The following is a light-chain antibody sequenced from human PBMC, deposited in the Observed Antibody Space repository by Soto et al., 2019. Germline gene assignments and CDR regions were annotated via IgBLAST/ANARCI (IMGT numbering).Light chain of an antibody. Sequence: EIVMTQSPATLSVSPGERATLSCRASQSVSSNLAWYQQKPGQAPRLLIYGASTRATGIPARFSGSGSGTEFTLTISSLQSEDFAVYYCQKYNNWPWTFGQGIKVEIK. CDR3: QKYNNWPWT. J-gene: IGKJ1*01. CDR1: QSVSSN. V-gene: IGKV3-15*01. CDR2: GAS.